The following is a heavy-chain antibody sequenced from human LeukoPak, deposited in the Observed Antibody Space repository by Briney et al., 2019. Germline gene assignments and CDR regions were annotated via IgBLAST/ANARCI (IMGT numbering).Heavy chain of an antibody. J-gene: IGHJ4*02. Sequence: GGSLRLSCAASGFTFSSYSMNWVRQAPGKGLEWVGRIKSKTDGGTTDYAAPVKGRFTISRDDSKNTLYLQMNSLKTEDTAVYYCTSIVVVTAILNYWGQGTLVTVSS. CDR3: TSIVVVTAILNY. CDR2: IKSKTDGGTT. V-gene: IGHV3-15*01. D-gene: IGHD2-21*02. CDR1: GFTFSSYS.